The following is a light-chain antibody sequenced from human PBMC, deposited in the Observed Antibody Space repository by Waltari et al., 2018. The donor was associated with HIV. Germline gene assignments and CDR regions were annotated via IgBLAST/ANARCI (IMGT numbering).Light chain of an antibody. CDR1: QSLLHSNGYNY. V-gene: IGKV2-28*01. J-gene: IGKJ2*01. Sequence: DIVMTQSPLSLPVTPGEPASISCRSSQSLLHSNGYNYLDWYLQKPGQSPQLLIYLGSNRGSGVPDRFGGSESGTDFTLKISRVEAEDVGVYYCMQALHTPPAFGQGTKLEVK. CDR2: LGS. CDR3: MQALHTPPA.